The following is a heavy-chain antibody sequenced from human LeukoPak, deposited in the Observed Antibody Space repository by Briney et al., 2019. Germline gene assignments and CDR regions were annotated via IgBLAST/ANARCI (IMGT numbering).Heavy chain of an antibody. Sequence: PSETLSLTCTVSGGSISSSSYYWGWIRQPAGKGLEWIGRIYTSGSTNYNPSLKSRVTISVDTSKNQFSLKLSSVTAADTAVYYCARDRTVTNGFDYWGQGTLVTVSS. J-gene: IGHJ4*02. CDR1: GGSISSSSYY. D-gene: IGHD4-17*01. CDR3: ARDRTVTNGFDY. CDR2: IYTSGST. V-gene: IGHV4-61*02.